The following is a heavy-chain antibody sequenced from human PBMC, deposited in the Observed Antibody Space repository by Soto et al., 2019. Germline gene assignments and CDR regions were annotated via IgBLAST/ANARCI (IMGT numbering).Heavy chain of an antibody. J-gene: IGHJ4*02. CDR3: ARSKRGSSSFDYFDY. CDR2: IYHSGST. Sequence: PSETLSLTCAVSGGSISSGGYSWSWIRQLPGKGLEWIGYIYHSGSTYYNPSLKSRVTISVDRSKNQFSLKLSSVTAADTAVYYCARSKRGSSSFDYFDYWGQGTLVTVSS. CDR1: GGSISSGGYS. V-gene: IGHV4-30-2*01. D-gene: IGHD6-13*01.